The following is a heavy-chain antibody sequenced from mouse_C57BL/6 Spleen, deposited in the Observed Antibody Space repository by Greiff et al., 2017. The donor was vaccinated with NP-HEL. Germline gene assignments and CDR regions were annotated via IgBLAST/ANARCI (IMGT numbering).Heavy chain of an antibody. CDR3: ARWGSNPYYAMDY. Sequence: VQLQQSGAELVKPGASVKISCKASGYAFSSYWMNWVKQRPGKGLEWIGQIYPGDGDTNYNGKFKGKATLTADKSSSTADMQLSSLTSEDSAVYFCARWGSNPYYAMDYWGQGTSVTVSS. CDR2: IYPGDGDT. D-gene: IGHD2-5*01. V-gene: IGHV1-80*01. J-gene: IGHJ4*01. CDR1: GYAFSSYW.